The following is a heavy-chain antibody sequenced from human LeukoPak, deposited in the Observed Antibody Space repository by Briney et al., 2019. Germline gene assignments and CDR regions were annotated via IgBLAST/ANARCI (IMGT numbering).Heavy chain of an antibody. CDR1: GGTFSSYA. J-gene: IGHJ4*02. Sequence: GASVKVSCKASGGTFSSYAISWVRQAPGQGLEWMGGIIPIFGTANYAQKFQGRVTITTDESTSTAYMELSSLRSEDTAVYYCARESIVGDFWSGFDYWGQGTLVTVSS. CDR3: ARESIVGDFWSGFDY. CDR2: IIPIFGTA. D-gene: IGHD3-3*01. V-gene: IGHV1-69*05.